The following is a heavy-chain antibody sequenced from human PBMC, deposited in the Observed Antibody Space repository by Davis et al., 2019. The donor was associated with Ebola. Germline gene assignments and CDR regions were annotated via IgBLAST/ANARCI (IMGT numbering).Heavy chain of an antibody. CDR3: TRGMGELSLN. CDR2: ITTNSGTP. Sequence: ASVKVSCKASGYTFTDFAVNWLRQAPGQRPEWLGWITTNSGTPTYARGLSGRFVFSLDTSVNTAFLEISGLRTDDTGIYYCTRGMGELSLNWGQGTLVTVSS. CDR1: GYTFTDFA. D-gene: IGHD3-16*02. V-gene: IGHV7-4-1*02. J-gene: IGHJ4*02.